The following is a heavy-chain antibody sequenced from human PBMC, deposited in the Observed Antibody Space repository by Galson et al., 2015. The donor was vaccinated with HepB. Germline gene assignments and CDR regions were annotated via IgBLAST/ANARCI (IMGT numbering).Heavy chain of an antibody. CDR3: ASRHYYYASGTYYNVSDY. D-gene: IGHD3-10*01. CDR1: GYSFTTFW. CDR2: MDPSDSWT. Sequence: QSGAEVKKPGESLRTSCPGSGYSFTTFWITWVRQVPGKGLVWMGRMDPSDSWTDSPPSFQGHVTFSADKSNTTAYLQCSTLKASDTAMYFWASRHYYYASGTYYNVSDYWGQGTLVTVSS. V-gene: IGHV5-10-1*03. J-gene: IGHJ4*02.